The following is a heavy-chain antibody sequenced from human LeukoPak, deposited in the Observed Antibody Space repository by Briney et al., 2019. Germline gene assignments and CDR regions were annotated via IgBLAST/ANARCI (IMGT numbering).Heavy chain of an antibody. CDR1: GFTFSSYA. CDR3: VKAPRTTVVGFDI. V-gene: IGHV3-64D*09. CDR2: ISSTGGST. Sequence: GGSLRLSCPASGFTFSSYAMHWVRQAPGKGLEYVSAISSTGGSTYYADSVKGRFTISRDNSKNTLYLQMSSLRAEDTSVYYCVKAPRTTVVGFDIWGQGTMVTVSS. D-gene: IGHD4-11*01. J-gene: IGHJ3*02.